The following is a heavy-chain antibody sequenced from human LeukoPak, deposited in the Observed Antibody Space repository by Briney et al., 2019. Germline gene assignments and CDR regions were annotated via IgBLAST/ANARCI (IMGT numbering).Heavy chain of an antibody. V-gene: IGHV3-33*01. Sequence: GRSLRLSCAASEFTFSNYDMHWVRQAPGKGLEWVAVIWYDGSNKYYADSVKGRFTISRDNSKNTLYLQMNSLRAEDTAIYYCASADGSGYRYYWGQGTLVTVSS. D-gene: IGHD3-22*01. CDR2: IWYDGSNK. CDR3: ASADGSGYRYY. CDR1: EFTFSNYD. J-gene: IGHJ4*02.